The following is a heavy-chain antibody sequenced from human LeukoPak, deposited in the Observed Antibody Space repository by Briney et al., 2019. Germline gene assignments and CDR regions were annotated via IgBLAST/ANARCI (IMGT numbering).Heavy chain of an antibody. D-gene: IGHD2-2*01. CDR3: ARARSAVVVPAAIPWFDP. J-gene: IGHJ5*02. V-gene: IGHV3-21*01. CDR2: ISSSSSYI. Sequence: GGSLRLSCAASGFTFSSYSTNWVRQAPGKGLEWVSSISSSSSYIYYADSVKGRFTISRDNAKNSLYLQMNSLRAEDTAVYYCARARSAVVVPAAIPWFDPWGQGTLVTVSS. CDR1: GFTFSSYS.